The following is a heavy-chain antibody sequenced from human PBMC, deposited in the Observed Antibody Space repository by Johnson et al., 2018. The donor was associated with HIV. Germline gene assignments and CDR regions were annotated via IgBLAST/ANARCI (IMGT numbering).Heavy chain of an antibody. D-gene: IGHD6-19*01. CDR2: ISGGGDNP. CDR3: ARPMSVADLFDPFDI. Sequence: EVQLVESGGGLVQPGGSLRLSCAASGFTVSSNYMSWVRQAPGKGLEWVSSISGGGDNPYYADSVKGRLTISRDNSRNTLYLQINSLRAEDTAIYYCARPMSVADLFDPFDIWGQGTMVTVSS. J-gene: IGHJ3*02. CDR1: GFTVSSNY. V-gene: IGHV3-23*04.